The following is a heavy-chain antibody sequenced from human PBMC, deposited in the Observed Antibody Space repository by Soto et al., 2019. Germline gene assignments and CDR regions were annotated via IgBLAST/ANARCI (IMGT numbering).Heavy chain of an antibody. Sequence: GGSLRLSCAASGFTFSSYWMHWVRQAPGKGLVWVSRINSDGSSTSYADSVKGRFTISRDNAKNTLYLQMNSLRAEDTAVYYCARGITFFGVVTTNWFDPWGQGTLVTVSS. V-gene: IGHV3-74*01. D-gene: IGHD3-3*01. J-gene: IGHJ5*02. CDR1: GFTFSSYW. CDR3: ARGITFFGVVTTNWFDP. CDR2: INSDGSST.